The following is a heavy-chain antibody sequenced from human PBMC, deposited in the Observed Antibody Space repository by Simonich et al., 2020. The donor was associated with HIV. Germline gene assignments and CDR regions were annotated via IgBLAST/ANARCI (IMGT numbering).Heavy chain of an antibody. J-gene: IGHJ1*01. CDR2: INHSGST. CDR3: ARRRREQLVTYFQH. Sequence: QVQLQQWGAGLLKPSDTLPLTCAVCGGSFCDYYWSWIRQPPGKGLEWVGEINHSGSTNNNPSLKSRVTISVDTSKNQFSLKLSSVTAADTAVYYCARRRREQLVTYFQHWGQGTLVTVSS. D-gene: IGHD6-6*01. V-gene: IGHV4-34*01. CDR1: GGSFCDYY.